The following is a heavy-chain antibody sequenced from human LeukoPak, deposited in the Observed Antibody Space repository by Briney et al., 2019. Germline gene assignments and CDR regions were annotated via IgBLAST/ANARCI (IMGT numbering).Heavy chain of an antibody. CDR1: GGSFSGYY. J-gene: IGHJ6*03. V-gene: IGHV4-34*01. D-gene: IGHD3-9*01. CDR2: INHSGST. Sequence: PSETLSLTCAVYGGSFSGYYWSWIRQPPGKGLEWIGEINHSGSTNYNPSLKSRVTISVDTSKNQFSLKLSSVTAADTAVYYCARTYYDILTGYYTLYYYYYMDVWGKGTTVTISS. CDR3: ARTYYDILTGYYTLYYYYYMDV.